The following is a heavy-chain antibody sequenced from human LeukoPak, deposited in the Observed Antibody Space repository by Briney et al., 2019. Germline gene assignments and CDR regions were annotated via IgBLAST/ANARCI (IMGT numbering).Heavy chain of an antibody. CDR2: FDPEDGET. J-gene: IGHJ4*02. V-gene: IGHV1-24*01. D-gene: IGHD3-10*01. CDR3: ATDLFQHNYGSGSYYPGN. CDR1: GYTLTELS. Sequence: ASVKVSCKVSGYTLTELSMHWVRQAPGKGLEWMGGFDPEDGETIYAQKFQGRVTMTEDTSTDTVYMELSSLRSEDTAVYYCATDLFQHNYGSGSYYPGNWGQGTLVTVSS.